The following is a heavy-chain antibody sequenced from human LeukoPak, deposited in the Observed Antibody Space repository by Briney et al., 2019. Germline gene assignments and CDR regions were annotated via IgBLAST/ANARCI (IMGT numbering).Heavy chain of an antibody. D-gene: IGHD6-19*01. Sequence: GWSLRLSCAASGFTFSSYGMHWVRQAPGKGLEWVSSISSSSSYIYYADSVKGRFTISRDNAKNSLYLQMNSLRAEDTAVYFCARDKALAGKGFDFDYWGQGTLVTVSS. CDR3: ARDKALAGKGFDFDY. V-gene: IGHV3-21*01. CDR2: ISSSSSYI. CDR1: GFTFSSYG. J-gene: IGHJ4*02.